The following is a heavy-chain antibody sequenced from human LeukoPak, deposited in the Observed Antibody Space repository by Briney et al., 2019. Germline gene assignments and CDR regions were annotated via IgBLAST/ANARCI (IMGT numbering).Heavy chain of an antibody. CDR3: ARVGCTNGVCYGGLGY. J-gene: IGHJ4*02. CDR1: SYTFTTYY. V-gene: IGHV1-8*03. Sequence: EASVKVSCKTSSYTFTTYYINCVRRATGQGVEWMRWMNTNSGNTGYAQKFQGRVTITRNTSMSTASMELSSRRSKDTAVYYCARVGCTNGVCYGGLGYWGQGTLVTVSS. CDR2: MNTNSGNT. D-gene: IGHD2-8*01.